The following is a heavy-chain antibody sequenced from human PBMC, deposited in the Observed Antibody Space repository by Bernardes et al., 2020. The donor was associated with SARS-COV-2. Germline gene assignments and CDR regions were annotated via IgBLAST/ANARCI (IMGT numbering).Heavy chain of an antibody. CDR3: TRDIGGAASY. CDR1: GFIFSSYW. CDR2: INEDGRTT. Sequence: GGSLRLSCAPSGFIFSSYWMHWVRQPPGKGLVWVSRINEDGRTTNYADSVKGRFTISRDNAKNTLYLEMNSLRVEDTAVYYCTRDIGGAASYWGQGTLVTVSS. V-gene: IGHV3-74*01. J-gene: IGHJ4*02. D-gene: IGHD1-26*01.